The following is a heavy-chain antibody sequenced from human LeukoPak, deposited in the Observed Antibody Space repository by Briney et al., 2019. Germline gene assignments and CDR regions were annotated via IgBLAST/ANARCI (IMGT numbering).Heavy chain of an antibody. CDR3: ARDGAGN. Sequence: GGSLRLSCAASGFTFSSYAMSWVRQAPGKGLEWVSYISSGGSIIHYADSVKGQFTISRDNAKNSLYLQMNSLRAEDTAIYYCARDGAGNWGQGTLVTVSS. D-gene: IGHD1-14*01. J-gene: IGHJ4*02. V-gene: IGHV3-48*03. CDR1: GFTFSSYA. CDR2: ISSGGSII.